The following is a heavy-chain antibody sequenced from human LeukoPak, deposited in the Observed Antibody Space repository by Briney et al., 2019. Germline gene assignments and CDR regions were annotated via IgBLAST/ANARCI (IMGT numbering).Heavy chain of an antibody. CDR3: ARDAVTDSSSWYYFDY. V-gene: IGHV1-69*05. Sequence: SVKVSCKASGGTFSSCAISWVRQAPGQGLEWMGGIIPIFGTANYAQKFQGRVTITTDESTSTAYMELSSLRSEDTAVYYCARDAVTDSSSWYYFDYWGQGTLVTVSS. CDR1: GGTFSSCA. J-gene: IGHJ4*02. D-gene: IGHD6-13*01. CDR2: IIPIFGTA.